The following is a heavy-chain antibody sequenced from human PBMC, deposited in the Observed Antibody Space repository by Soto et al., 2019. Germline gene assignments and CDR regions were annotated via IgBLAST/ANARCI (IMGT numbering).Heavy chain of an antibody. CDR1: GFIFGNYA. V-gene: IGHV3-23*01. D-gene: IGHD3-16*01. CDR3: AKSDYVWGRKSSYYSDY. Sequence: EVQLLESGGASVQPGGSLRLSCAASGFIFGNYAMTWVRQAPGKGLEWVSAVTGSGGSTYYADSVKGRFSISRDNSKNTLHLQMNALRAEDTAVYYCAKSDYVWGRKSSYYSDYWGQGTLVTVSS. J-gene: IGHJ4*02. CDR2: VTGSGGST.